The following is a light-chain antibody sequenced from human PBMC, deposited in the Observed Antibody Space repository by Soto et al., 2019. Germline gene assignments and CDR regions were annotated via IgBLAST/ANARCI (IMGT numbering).Light chain of an antibody. J-gene: IGKJ4*01. Sequence: DIVMTQSPLSLPVTPGEPASISCRSSQSLLHSDGYNYLDWYLQKPGQSPQLLIYLGSYRASGVPDRFSGSVSGTDFTLKISRVEAEDVGVYFCMQALRELTFGGGTKVEIK. CDR2: LGS. V-gene: IGKV2-28*01. CDR3: MQALRELT. CDR1: QSLLHSDGYNY.